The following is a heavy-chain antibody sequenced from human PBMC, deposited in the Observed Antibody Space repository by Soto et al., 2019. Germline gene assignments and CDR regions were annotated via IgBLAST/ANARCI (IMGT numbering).Heavy chain of an antibody. D-gene: IGHD6-13*01. CDR1: GGSISSYY. J-gene: IGHJ4*02. V-gene: IGHV4-59*01. CDR3: ASIAAAGTYGFDY. Sequence: QVQLQESGPGLVKPSETLSLTCTVSGGSISSYYWSWIRQPPGKGLEWIGYIYYSGSTNYNPSLKSRVTISVDTSKNQFSLKLSSVTAADTAVYYCASIAAAGTYGFDYWGQGTLVTVFS. CDR2: IYYSGST.